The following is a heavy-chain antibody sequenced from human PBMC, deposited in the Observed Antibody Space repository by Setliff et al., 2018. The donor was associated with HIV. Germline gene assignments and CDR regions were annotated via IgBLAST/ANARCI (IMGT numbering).Heavy chain of an antibody. CDR1: GYTFTSFA. CDR2: INAGNGDT. CDR3: ARVATVSHPGDYFDY. D-gene: IGHD4-4*01. Sequence: GASVKVSCKASGYTFTSFAIHWVRQAPGHGLEWMGWINAGNGDTEYSQKFQGRVTLTRNTSISTAYMELSSLRSEDTAVYSCARVATVSHPGDYFDYWGQGTLVTVSS. J-gene: IGHJ4*02. V-gene: IGHV1-3*01.